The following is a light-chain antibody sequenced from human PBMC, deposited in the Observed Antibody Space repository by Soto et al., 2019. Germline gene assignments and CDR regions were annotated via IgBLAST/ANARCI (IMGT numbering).Light chain of an antibody. Sequence: EMVLTQSPATLSLSPGESATLSCRASQTVGHNFAWYQQKSGQPPRLLIHTASSRATGIPARFSGSGSRTDFTLTISSLEPEDIAVYYCQERSRCPRATFGGGTKVEMK. CDR3: QERSRCPRAT. CDR1: QTVGHN. CDR2: TAS. V-gene: IGKV3-11*01. J-gene: IGKJ4*01.